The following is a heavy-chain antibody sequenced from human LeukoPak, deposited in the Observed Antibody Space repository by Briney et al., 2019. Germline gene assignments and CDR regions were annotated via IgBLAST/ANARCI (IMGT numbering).Heavy chain of an antibody. V-gene: IGHV1-69*05. Sequence: SVKVSCKASGGTFSSYAISWVRQAPGQGLEWMGGIIPIFGTANYAQKFQGRVTITTDESTSTAYMELSSLRSEDTAVYYCARDPLEAAMAPYYYYYMDVWDKGTTVTVSS. CDR1: GGTFSSYA. D-gene: IGHD5-18*01. CDR2: IIPIFGTA. J-gene: IGHJ6*03. CDR3: ARDPLEAAMAPYYYYYMDV.